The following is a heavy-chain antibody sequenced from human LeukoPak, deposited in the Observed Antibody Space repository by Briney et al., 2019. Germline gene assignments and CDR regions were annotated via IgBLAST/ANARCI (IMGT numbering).Heavy chain of an antibody. CDR1: GFTFSSYE. J-gene: IGHJ3*02. V-gene: IGHV3-48*03. CDR2: ISSSGSTI. Sequence: GGSLRLSCAASGFTFSSYEMNWVRQAPGKGLEWVSYISSSGSTIYYADSVKGRFTISRDNAKNSLYLQMNSLRAEDTAVYYCARAYRDASDIWGQETMVTVSS. CDR3: ARAYRDASDI.